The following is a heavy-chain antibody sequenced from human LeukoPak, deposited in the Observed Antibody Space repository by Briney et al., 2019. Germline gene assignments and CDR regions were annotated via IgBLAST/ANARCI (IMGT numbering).Heavy chain of an antibody. CDR1: GFTFNTYN. CDR3: ARDRRYCSSTSCYPYSYYGMDV. J-gene: IGHJ6*02. D-gene: IGHD2-2*01. V-gene: IGHV3-21*01. CDR2: ISSSSTHI. Sequence: GGSLRLSCAASGFTFNTYNMNWVRQAPGKGLEWVSSISSSSTHIYYADSVKGRFTISRDNAKSSLYLQMNSLRVEDTAVYYCARDRRYCSSTSCYPYSYYGMDVWGQGTTVTVSS.